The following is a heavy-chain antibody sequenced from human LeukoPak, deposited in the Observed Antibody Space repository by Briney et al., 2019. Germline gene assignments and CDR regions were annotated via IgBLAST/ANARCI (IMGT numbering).Heavy chain of an antibody. CDR2: IYTSGST. D-gene: IGHD3-3*01. V-gene: IGHV4-61*02. CDR1: GGSISSGSYY. CDR3: ARDPGRTRFLEWPDWDDAFDI. J-gene: IGHJ3*02. Sequence: PSETLSLTCTVSGGSISSGSYYWSWIRQPAGKGLEWIGRIYTSGSTNYNPSLKSRVTISVDTSKNQFSLKLSSVTAADTAVYYCARDPGRTRFLEWPDWDDAFDIWGQGTMVTVSS.